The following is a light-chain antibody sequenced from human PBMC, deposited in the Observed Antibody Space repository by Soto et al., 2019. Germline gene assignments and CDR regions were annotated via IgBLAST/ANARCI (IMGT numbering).Light chain of an antibody. CDR2: DVS. J-gene: IGLJ1*01. CDR3: SSYTSSSTLGV. Sequence: SALTQPASVSGSPGQSITISCTGTSSDVGGYNYVSWYQQQPGKAPKLMIYDVSNRPSGVSNRFSGSKSGNTASLTISGLQAEDEADYYCSSYTSSSTLGVFGTGTKLTVL. CDR1: SSDVGGYNY. V-gene: IGLV2-14*01.